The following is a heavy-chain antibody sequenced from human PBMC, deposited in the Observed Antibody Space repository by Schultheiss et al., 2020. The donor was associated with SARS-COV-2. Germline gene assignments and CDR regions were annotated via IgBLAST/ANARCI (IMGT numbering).Heavy chain of an antibody. CDR1: GGTFSRYA. CDR3: AKYRGWYARPPLLFDY. V-gene: IGHV1-18*01. D-gene: IGHD6-19*01. CDR2: INAGNGNT. Sequence: ASVKVSCKASGGTFSRYAINWVRQAPGQGLEWMGWINAGNGNTKYSQKFQGRITMTTDTSTSTAYMELRSLRSDDTAVYYCAKYRGWYARPPLLFDYWGQGILVTVSS. J-gene: IGHJ4*02.